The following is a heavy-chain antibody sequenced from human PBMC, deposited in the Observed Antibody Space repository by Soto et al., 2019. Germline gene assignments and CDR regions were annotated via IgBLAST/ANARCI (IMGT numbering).Heavy chain of an antibody. D-gene: IGHD6-19*01. J-gene: IGHJ6*03. CDR3: ARAVKQWLVGGDYYYYYMDV. V-gene: IGHV3-11*01. CDR1: GFTLSDYY. CDR2: ISSSATII. Sequence: QVQLVESGGGLVKPGGSLRLSCEASGFTLSDYYMTWIRQAPGKGREWISYISSSATIIYYADSVKCRFTISRDNAKTSLYLQMNSLRADDTAVYYFARAVKQWLVGGDYYYYYMDVWGKGTTVTVSS.